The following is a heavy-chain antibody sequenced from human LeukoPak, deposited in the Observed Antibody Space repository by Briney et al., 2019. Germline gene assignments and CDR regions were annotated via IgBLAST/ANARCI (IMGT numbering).Heavy chain of an antibody. D-gene: IGHD2/OR15-2a*01. CDR2: ISWNNGSI. Sequence: GRSLRLSCAASGFTFDDYAMHWVRQAPGKGLEWVSGISWNNGSIGYADSVKGRFTISRDNAKNSLYLQMDSLRVEDTAFYYCARDLAFSRLDYWGQGVLVTVSS. J-gene: IGHJ4*02. CDR3: ARDLAFSRLDY. V-gene: IGHV3-9*01. CDR1: GFTFDDYA.